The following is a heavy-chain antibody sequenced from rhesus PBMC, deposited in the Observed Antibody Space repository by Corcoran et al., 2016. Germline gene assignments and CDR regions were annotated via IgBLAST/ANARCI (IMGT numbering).Heavy chain of an antibody. V-gene: IGHV1S2*01. D-gene: IGHD6-25*01. J-gene: IGHJ4*01. CDR1: GYTFTDYY. Sequence: QVQLVQSGAEVKKPGSSVKVSCKASGYTFTDYYMHWVRPAPRQGLEWMGWINPYNGNTKYAQKFQGRVTMTRDTSTSTAYMELSSLRSEDTAVYYCAREGSGSWNPYFDYWGQGVLVTVSS. CDR3: AREGSGSWNPYFDY. CDR2: INPYNGNT.